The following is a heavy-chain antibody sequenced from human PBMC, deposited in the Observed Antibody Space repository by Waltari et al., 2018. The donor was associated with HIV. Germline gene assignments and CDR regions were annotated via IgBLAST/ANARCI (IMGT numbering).Heavy chain of an antibody. CDR1: GFVFGSHW. CDR2: IESDGFVA. V-gene: IGHV3-74*02. CDR3: VKAVTVTHYGVYYSGLDV. D-gene: IGHD4-17*01. Sequence: VESGGIPVQPGGSLRLSCTASGFVFGSHWMNWVRQSPGKGLIGFSRIESDGFVAKYADAVKGRFTISRDNVKNKLFLEMKSLRVEDSGIYYCVKAVTVTHYGVYYSGLDVWGQGTTVTV. J-gene: IGHJ6*02.